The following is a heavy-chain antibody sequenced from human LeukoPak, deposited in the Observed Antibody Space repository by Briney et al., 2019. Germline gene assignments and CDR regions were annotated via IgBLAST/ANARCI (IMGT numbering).Heavy chain of an antibody. V-gene: IGHV4-34*01. J-gene: IGHJ5*02. CDR3: ARLLYYYDSSGYSDWFDP. Sequence: SETLSLTCAVHGGSFSGYYWSWIRQPPGKGLEWIGEINHSGSTNYNPSLKSRVTISVDTSKNQFSLKLSSVTAADTAVYYCARLLYYYDSSGYSDWFDPWGQGTLVTVSS. CDR1: GGSFSGYY. D-gene: IGHD3-22*01. CDR2: INHSGST.